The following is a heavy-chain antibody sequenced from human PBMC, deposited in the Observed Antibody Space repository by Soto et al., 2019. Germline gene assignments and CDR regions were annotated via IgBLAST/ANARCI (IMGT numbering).Heavy chain of an antibody. J-gene: IGHJ4*02. CDR1: GFTFSSYG. CDR3: ARDDGYCGGDCYSTPDY. D-gene: IGHD2-21*02. V-gene: IGHV3-33*01. CDR2: IWYDGSNK. Sequence: QVQLVESGGGVDQPGRSLRLSCAASGFTFSSYGMHWVRQAPGKGLEWVAVIWYDGSNKYYADSVKGRFTISRDNSKNTLYLQMNSLRAEDTAVYYCARDDGYCGGDCYSTPDYWGQGTLVTVSS.